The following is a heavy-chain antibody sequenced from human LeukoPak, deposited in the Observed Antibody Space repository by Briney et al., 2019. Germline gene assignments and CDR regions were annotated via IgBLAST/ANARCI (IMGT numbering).Heavy chain of an antibody. D-gene: IGHD6-19*01. CDR1: GYTLTSCD. V-gene: IGHV1-8*01. CDR2: MNPNSGNT. J-gene: IGHJ4*02. Sequence: ASVKVSCKASGYTLTSCDIIWVRQATGQGLEWMGWMNPNSGNTGYGQSFQGRITMTRDISIGTAYMELSNLTSEDTAIYYCTRGSSGRRDNWGQGTLVTVSA. CDR3: TRGSSGRRDN.